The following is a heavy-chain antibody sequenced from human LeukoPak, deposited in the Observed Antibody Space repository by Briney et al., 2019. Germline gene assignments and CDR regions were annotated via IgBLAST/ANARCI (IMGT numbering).Heavy chain of an antibody. Sequence: PGGSLRLSCTDSGFTSSRSAMHWVRQAPGKGLEWVAVTSYDGIHKYYADSVQGRFTISRDNSKNTLYLQMNSLRAEDTAVYYCGWGVDYWGQGTLVTVSS. CDR1: GFTSSRSA. V-gene: IGHV3-30-3*01. D-gene: IGHD3-16*01. J-gene: IGHJ4*02. CDR2: TSYDGIHK. CDR3: GWGVDY.